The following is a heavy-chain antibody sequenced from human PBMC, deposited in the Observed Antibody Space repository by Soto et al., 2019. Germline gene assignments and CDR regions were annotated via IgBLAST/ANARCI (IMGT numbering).Heavy chain of an antibody. D-gene: IGHD5-12*01. Sequence: QVQLVQSGAEVKKPGSSVKVSCKASGGTFSNYAITWVRQAPGQGLEWLGRIIPIFGSANYAQKFQGRVTITADESTTTAYMELSSLRSDDTAVYYCAKDGGTDGYFGNWFDPWGQGTLVTVSS. CDR1: GGTFSNYA. CDR2: IIPIFGSA. V-gene: IGHV1-69*15. J-gene: IGHJ5*02. CDR3: AKDGGTDGYFGNWFDP.